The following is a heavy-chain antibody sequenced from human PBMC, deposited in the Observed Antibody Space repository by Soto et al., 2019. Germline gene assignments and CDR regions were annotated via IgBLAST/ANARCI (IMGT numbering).Heavy chain of an antibody. CDR2: INPNSGGT. CDR3: AREIAARLTPFDY. D-gene: IGHD6-6*01. V-gene: IGHV1-2*02. Sequence: GASVKVAWKASGYTITGYSMHWERQAPGQGLEWMGWINPNSGGTNYAQKFQGRVTMTRDTSISTAYMELSRLRSDDTAVYYCAREIAARLTPFDYWGQGTLVTVSS. CDR1: GYTITGYS. J-gene: IGHJ4*02.